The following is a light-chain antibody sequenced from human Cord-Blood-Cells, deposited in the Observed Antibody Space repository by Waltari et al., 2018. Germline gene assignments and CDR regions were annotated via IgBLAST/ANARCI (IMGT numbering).Light chain of an antibody. CDR2: LGS. V-gene: IGKV2-28*01. CDR3: MQALQTPRYT. CDR1: QSLLHSNGYNY. J-gene: IGKJ2*01. Sequence: DIVMTQSPLSLPVTTGEPASISCRSSQSLLHSNGYNYLDWYLQKPGQSPQLLIYLGSNRASGVPDRFSGSGSGTDFTLKISRVGAEDVGVYYCMQALQTPRYTFGQGTKLEIK.